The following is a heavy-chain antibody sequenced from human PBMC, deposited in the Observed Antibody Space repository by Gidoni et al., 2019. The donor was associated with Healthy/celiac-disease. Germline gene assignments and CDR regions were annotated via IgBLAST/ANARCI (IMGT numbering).Heavy chain of an antibody. CDR2: IGGSGGST. CDR1: GFTFSSSD. D-gene: IGHD1-1*01. Sequence: EVQLLESGGGLVQPGGSLRLSCAASGFTFSSSDMSWVRQAPGKGLEWVSAIGGSGGSTYYADSVKGRFTISRDNSKNTLYLQMNSLRAEDTAVYYCASQVPVELEPYFDYWGQGTLVTVSS. V-gene: IGHV3-23*01. CDR3: ASQVPVELEPYFDY. J-gene: IGHJ4*02.